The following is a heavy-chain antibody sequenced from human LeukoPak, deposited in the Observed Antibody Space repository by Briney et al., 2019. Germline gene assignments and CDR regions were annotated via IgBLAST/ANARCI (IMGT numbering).Heavy chain of an antibody. CDR3: AKDRYSSGLVRDY. V-gene: IGHV3-23*01. CDR1: RFTFSSYA. D-gene: IGHD6-19*01. CDR2: ISGSANST. J-gene: IGHJ4*02. Sequence: PGGSLRLSCAASRFTFSSYALSWVRQAPGEGLEWVSSISGSANSTCYTDSVKGRFSISRDNSKNTLYLQMNSLRAEDTAVYYCAKDRYSSGLVRDYWGQGTLVTVS.